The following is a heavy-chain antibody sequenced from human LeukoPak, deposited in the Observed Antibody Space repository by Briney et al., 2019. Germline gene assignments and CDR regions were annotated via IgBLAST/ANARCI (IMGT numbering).Heavy chain of an antibody. V-gene: IGHV3-23*01. Sequence: GGSLRLSCAASGFTFSYYGMSWVRQAPGKGLEWVSGISGSGYSTYHADSVKGRFTISRDNSRNTLYLQMNSLRAEDTAVYYCARGPSGYHNTGGQGTLVTVSS. CDR2: ISGSGYST. J-gene: IGHJ4*02. CDR3: ARGPSGYHNT. D-gene: IGHD5-12*01. CDR1: GFTFSYYG.